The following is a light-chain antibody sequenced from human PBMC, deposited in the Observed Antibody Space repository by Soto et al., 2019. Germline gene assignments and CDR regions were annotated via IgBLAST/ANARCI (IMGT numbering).Light chain of an antibody. CDR1: QGISNY. CDR2: AAS. Sequence: DIPMTQSPSSLSASVGDRVTITCRASQGISNYLAWYQQKPGKVPKLVIYAASTLQSGVPSRFSGSGSGTDFTLTISSLQPEDVATYYCQKYNSARWTFGQGTKVEIK. CDR3: QKYNSARWT. V-gene: IGKV1-27*01. J-gene: IGKJ1*01.